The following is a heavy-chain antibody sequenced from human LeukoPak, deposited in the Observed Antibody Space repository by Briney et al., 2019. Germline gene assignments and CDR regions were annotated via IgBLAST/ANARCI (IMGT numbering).Heavy chain of an antibody. CDR1: GFTFSSYS. V-gene: IGHV3-21*01. J-gene: IGHJ4*02. CDR3: ARDRTVVTPRVFDY. Sequence: GGSLRLSCAASGFTFSSYSMNWVRQAPGKGLEWVSSISSSSSYIYYADSVKGRFTISRDNAKNSLYLQMNSLRAEDTAVYYCARDRTVVTPRVFDYWGQGTLVTVSS. CDR2: ISSSSSYI. D-gene: IGHD4-23*01.